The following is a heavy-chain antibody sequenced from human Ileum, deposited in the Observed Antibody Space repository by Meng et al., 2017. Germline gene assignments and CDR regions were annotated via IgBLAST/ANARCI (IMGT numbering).Heavy chain of an antibody. D-gene: IGHD3-10*01. CDR1: GGSISNGKW. CDR2: ISQSGTT. Sequence: QLQLQESGPGLGKPSGALSLTCAVSGGSISNGKWWSWVRQPPGKGLEWIGEISQSGTTNYYPSLNSRVSISLDKANNHLSLTLTSVTAADTAVYYCATYGSGFTPPLDPWGQGILVTVSS. J-gene: IGHJ5*02. V-gene: IGHV4-4*02. CDR3: ATYGSGFTPPLDP.